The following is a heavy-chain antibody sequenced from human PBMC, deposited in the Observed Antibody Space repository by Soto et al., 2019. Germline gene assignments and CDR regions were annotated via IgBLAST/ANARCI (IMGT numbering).Heavy chain of an antibody. V-gene: IGHV4-34*01. D-gene: IGHD3-10*01. CDR1: GGSFSGYY. J-gene: IGHJ5*02. Sequence: LSLTCAVYGGSFSGYYWSWIRQPPGKGLEWIGEINHSGSTNYNPSLKSRVTISVDTSKNQFSLKLSSVTAADTAVYYCARCYYGSGSYYSKYNWFDPWGQGTLVTVSS. CDR3: ARCYYGSGSYYSKYNWFDP. CDR2: INHSGST.